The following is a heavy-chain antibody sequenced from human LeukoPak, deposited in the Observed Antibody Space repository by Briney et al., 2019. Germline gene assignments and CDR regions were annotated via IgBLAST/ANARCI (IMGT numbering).Heavy chain of an antibody. J-gene: IGHJ4*02. CDR2: IKEDGTEK. CDR3: TSHKYDDFWSGFSY. Sequence: GGSLRLSCAGSEITLSGYWMSWVRQAPGKGLEWVANIKEDGTEKYYVESVKGRFTISRDNAKNSVYLQMNSLRDDDTAVYYCTSHKYDDFWSGFSYWGQGTLVTVSS. D-gene: IGHD3-3*01. CDR1: EITLSGYW. V-gene: IGHV3-7*01.